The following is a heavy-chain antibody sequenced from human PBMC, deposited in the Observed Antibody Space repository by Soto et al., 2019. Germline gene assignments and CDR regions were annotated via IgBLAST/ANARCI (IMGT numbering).Heavy chain of an antibody. CDR1: GGSISSSSYY. V-gene: IGHV4-39*01. Sequence: PSETLSLTCTVSGGSISSSSYYWGWIRQPPGKGLEWIGSIYYSGSTYYNPSLKSRVTISVDTSKNQFSLKLSSVTAADTAVYYCASDGTTTKKYYYYYGMDVWGQGTTVTVSS. J-gene: IGHJ6*02. CDR3: ASDGTTTKKYYYYYGMDV. D-gene: IGHD1-26*01. CDR2: IYYSGST.